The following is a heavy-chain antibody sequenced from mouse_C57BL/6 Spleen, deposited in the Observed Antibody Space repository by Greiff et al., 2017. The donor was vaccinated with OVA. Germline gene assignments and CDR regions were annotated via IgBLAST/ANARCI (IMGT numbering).Heavy chain of an antibody. Sequence: VQLKESGPGLVKPSQSLSLTCSVTGYSITSGYYWNWIRQFPGNKLEWMGYISYDGSNNYNPSLKNRISITRDTSKNQFFLKLNSVTTEDTATYYCARADYYGSSYTSYWYFDVWGTGTTVTVSS. V-gene: IGHV3-6*01. CDR3: ARADYYGSSYTSYWYFDV. CDR1: GYSITSGYY. J-gene: IGHJ1*03. D-gene: IGHD1-1*01. CDR2: ISYDGSN.